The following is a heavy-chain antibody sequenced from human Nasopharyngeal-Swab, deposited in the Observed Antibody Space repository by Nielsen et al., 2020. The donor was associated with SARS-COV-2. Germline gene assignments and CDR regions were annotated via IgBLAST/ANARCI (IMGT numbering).Heavy chain of an antibody. Sequence: ASVKVSCKTSGYTFSSYGIAWVRQAPGQGLEWLGWISPYNDYTHYAQKFQGSVTMTSDTSTSTAYLELRSLPSDDTAVYYCARELGVGLFDYWGQGTLVTVSS. CDR1: GYTFSSYG. J-gene: IGHJ4*02. CDR2: ISPYNDYT. CDR3: ARELGVGLFDY. D-gene: IGHD3-16*01. V-gene: IGHV1-18*01.